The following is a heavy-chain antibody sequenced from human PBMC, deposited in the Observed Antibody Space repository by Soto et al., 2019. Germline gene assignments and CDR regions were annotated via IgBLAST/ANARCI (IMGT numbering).Heavy chain of an antibody. Sequence: GESLKIPCEGSGFSFSNYTVGWVRQIPGKGLEWMGIIHPGDSDTRYSPSFQGQVTISADKSISTAYLQWSSLKASDTAMYYCILPYGDSYYSYNSMDVWGQGATVTAFS. CDR3: ILPYGDSYYSYNSMDV. CDR2: IHPGDSDT. CDR1: GFSFSNYT. V-gene: IGHV5-51*01. D-gene: IGHD4-17*01. J-gene: IGHJ6*02.